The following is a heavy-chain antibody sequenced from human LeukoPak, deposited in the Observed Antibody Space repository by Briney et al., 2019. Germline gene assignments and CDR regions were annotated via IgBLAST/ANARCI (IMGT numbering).Heavy chain of an antibody. J-gene: IGHJ4*02. V-gene: IGHV3-23*01. CDR2: ISGSGGST. CDR1: GFTFSSYA. D-gene: IGHD3-22*01. Sequence: SGGSLRLSCAPSGFTFSSYAMSWVRQAPGKGLEWVTTISGSGGSTYYADSVKGGFTISRDNSKNTLYLQMNSLRAEDTAVYYCAKEVHYYYDSSGYDYWGQGTLVTVSS. CDR3: AKEVHYYYDSSGYDY.